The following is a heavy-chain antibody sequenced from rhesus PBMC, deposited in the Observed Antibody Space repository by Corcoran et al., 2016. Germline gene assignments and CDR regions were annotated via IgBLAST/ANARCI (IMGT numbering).Heavy chain of an antibody. D-gene: IGHD3-40*01. CDR2: LDSSGST. V-gene: IGHV4-160*01. CDR3: ARASPVEGY. CDR1: GGSIIGSW. Sequence: QLQLQESGPGLVTPSAPLSLTCAVSGGSIIGSWLRWLRQPPGKGLAWIGRLDSSGSTDYNPSLKSRVTISRDTSKNQVSLKLSSVTAADTAVYYCARASPVEGYWGQGVLVTVSS. J-gene: IGHJ4*01.